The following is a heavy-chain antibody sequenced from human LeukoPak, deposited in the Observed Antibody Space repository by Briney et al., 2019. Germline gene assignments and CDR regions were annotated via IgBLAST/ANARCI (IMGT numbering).Heavy chain of an antibody. J-gene: IGHJ4*02. CDR3: ARDQVKAEGPLTPPMFDY. CDR2: INPSGGST. CDR1: GYTFTSYY. Sequence: ASVKVSCKASGYTFTSYYMHWVRQAPGQGLEWMGIINPSGGSTSYAQKFQGRVTMTRDTSTSTVYMELSSLRSEDTAVYYCARDQVKAEGPLTPPMFDYWGQGTLVTVSS. V-gene: IGHV1-46*01. D-gene: IGHD3-9*01.